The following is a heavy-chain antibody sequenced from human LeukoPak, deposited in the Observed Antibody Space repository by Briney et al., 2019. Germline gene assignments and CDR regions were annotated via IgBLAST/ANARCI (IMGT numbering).Heavy chain of an antibody. D-gene: IGHD2-2*01. CDR1: GGTFSSYA. Sequence: SVKVSCKASGGTFSSYAISWVRQAPGQGVEWMGGVIPIFGTANYAQKFQGRVTITADESTSTDYMEMSSLRSEDTAVYYCARAPDIVVVPAARHAFDIWGQGTMVTVSS. CDR2: VIPIFGTA. CDR3: ARAPDIVVVPAARHAFDI. V-gene: IGHV1-69*01. J-gene: IGHJ3*02.